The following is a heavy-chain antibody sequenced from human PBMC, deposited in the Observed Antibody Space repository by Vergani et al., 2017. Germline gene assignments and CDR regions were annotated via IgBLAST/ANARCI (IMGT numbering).Heavy chain of an antibody. J-gene: IGHJ5*02. Sequence: QVQLQESGPGLVKPSETLSLTCTVSGGSISSYYWSWIRQPAGKGLEWIGRIYTIGSTNYNPSLKSRVTVSVDTSKNQFSLKLSSVTAADTAVYYCAREQEYGSRRGGVGWFDHWGQGTLVTVSS. V-gene: IGHV4-4*07. CDR2: IYTIGST. CDR1: GGSISSYY. CDR3: AREQEYGSRRGGVGWFDH. D-gene: IGHD6-6*01.